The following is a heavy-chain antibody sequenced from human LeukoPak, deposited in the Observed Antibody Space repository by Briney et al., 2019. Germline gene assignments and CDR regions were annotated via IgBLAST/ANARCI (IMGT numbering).Heavy chain of an antibody. J-gene: IGHJ3*02. Sequence: PPETLSLTCTVSGGSISSSSYYWGWIRQPPGKGLEWIGSIYYSGSTYYNPSLKSRVTISVDTSKNQFSLKLSSVTAADTAVYYCAREVVVAATSIEDAFDIWGQGTMVTVSS. CDR1: GGSISSSSYY. CDR2: IYYSGST. CDR3: AREVVVAATSIEDAFDI. D-gene: IGHD2-15*01. V-gene: IGHV4-39*02.